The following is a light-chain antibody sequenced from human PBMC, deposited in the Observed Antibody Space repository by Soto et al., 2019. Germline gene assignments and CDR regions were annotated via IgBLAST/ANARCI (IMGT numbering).Light chain of an antibody. CDR2: QTS. V-gene: IGKV1-5*03. CDR1: QNISSW. Sequence: DIQMTQSPSTLSASVGDRVTLTCRASQNISSWLAWYQQKPGKAPNLLIYQTSNLESGVPSRFSGSGSGTDFTLTISCLQSEDFATYYCQQYYSFPITFGQGTRLEIK. J-gene: IGKJ5*01. CDR3: QQYYSFPIT.